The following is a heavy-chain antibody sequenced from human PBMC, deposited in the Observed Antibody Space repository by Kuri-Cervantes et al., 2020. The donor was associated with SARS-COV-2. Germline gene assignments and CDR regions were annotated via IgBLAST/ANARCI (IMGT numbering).Heavy chain of an antibody. V-gene: IGHV3-74*01. Sequence: GGSLRLSCAASGFTFSSYWMHWVRRAPGKGLVWVSRINSDGSSTSYADSVKGRFTISRDNAKNTLYLQMNSLRAEDTAVYYCARDVVHDFWSGYENWFDPWGQGTLVTVSS. D-gene: IGHD3-3*01. CDR3: ARDVVHDFWSGYENWFDP. CDR1: GFTFSSYW. J-gene: IGHJ5*02. CDR2: INSDGSST.